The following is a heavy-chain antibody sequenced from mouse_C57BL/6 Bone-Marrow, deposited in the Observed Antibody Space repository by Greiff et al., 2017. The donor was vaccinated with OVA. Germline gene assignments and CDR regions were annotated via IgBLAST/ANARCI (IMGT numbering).Heavy chain of an antibody. CDR2: IDPSDSYT. CDR3: ARRRALWAWFAY. D-gene: IGHD1-1*02. CDR1: GYTFTSYW. Sequence: QVQLQQPGAELVMPGASVKLSCKASGYTFTSYWMHWVKQRPGQGLEWIGEIDPSDSYTNYNQKFKGKSTLTVDKSSSTAYMQLSSLTSEDSAVCYCARRRALWAWFAYWGQGTLVTVSA. V-gene: IGHV1-69*01. J-gene: IGHJ3*01.